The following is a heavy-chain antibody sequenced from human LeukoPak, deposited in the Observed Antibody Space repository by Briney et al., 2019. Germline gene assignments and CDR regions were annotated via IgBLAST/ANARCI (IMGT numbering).Heavy chain of an antibody. CDR1: GGAFSSYY. J-gene: IGHJ4*02. CDR3: AREGGFYRPLDY. Sequence: SETLSLTCTVSGGAFSSYYWSWIRQPPGKGLEWTGDIYYSGSTDYNPSLKSRVTMSLDTSKNRFSLKLSSVTAADTAVYYCAREGGFYRPLDYTGPGTLVIVSS. V-gene: IGHV4-59*12. D-gene: IGHD2/OR15-2a*01. CDR2: IYYSGST.